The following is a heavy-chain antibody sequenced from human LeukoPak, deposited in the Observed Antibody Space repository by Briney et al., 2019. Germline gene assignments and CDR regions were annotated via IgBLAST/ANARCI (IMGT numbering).Heavy chain of an antibody. CDR3: ARDGVAAFAY. Sequence: PGGSLRLSCAASGFTVSSYTIHWVRQAPGKGLKWVAAISGDASDKYCADSVKGRFTVSRDKSKNTLYLQMNSLRAEDTAVYYCARDGVAAFAYWGQGTLVTVSS. CDR2: ISGDASDK. V-gene: IGHV3-30*04. CDR1: GFTVSSYT. J-gene: IGHJ4*02. D-gene: IGHD6-13*01.